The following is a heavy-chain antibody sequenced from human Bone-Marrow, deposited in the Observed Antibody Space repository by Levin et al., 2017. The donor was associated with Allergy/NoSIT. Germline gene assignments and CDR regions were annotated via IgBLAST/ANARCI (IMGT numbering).Heavy chain of an antibody. Sequence: KRSGPTLVKPTETLTLTCTVSGFSLSDAKMGVSWIRQPPGKALEWLANIFSNDGTSYTTSLKSRLTISKDTFKSQVVLAMTNMDPVDTATYYYARFRLEDYGALHWFDPWGQGTLVTVSS. V-gene: IGHV2-26*01. CDR1: GFSLSDAKMG. CDR2: IFSNDGT. J-gene: IGHJ5*02. CDR3: ARFRLEDYGALHWFDP. D-gene: IGHD4-17*01.